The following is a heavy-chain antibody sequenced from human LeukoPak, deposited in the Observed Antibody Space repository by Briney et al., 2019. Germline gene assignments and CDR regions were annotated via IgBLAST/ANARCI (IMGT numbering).Heavy chain of an antibody. V-gene: IGHV3-23*01. CDR2: ISDSGGKT. J-gene: IGHJ4*02. CDR3: AKRGVVIRVILVGFHKEAYYFDS. Sequence: PGGSLRLSCAVSGITLSNYGMSWVRQAPGKGLEWVAGISDSGGKTNYADSVKGRFTISRDNSKNTPYLQMNSLRAEDTAVYFCAKRGVVIRVILVGFHKEAYYFDSWGQGALVTVSS. D-gene: IGHD3-22*01. CDR1: GITLSNYG.